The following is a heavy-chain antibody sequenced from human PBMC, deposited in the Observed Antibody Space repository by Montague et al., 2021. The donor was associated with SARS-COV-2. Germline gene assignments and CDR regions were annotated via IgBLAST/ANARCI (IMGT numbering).Heavy chain of an antibody. D-gene: IGHD6-13*01. V-gene: IGHV4-39*07. Sequence: SETLSLTCTVSGGSISSSSYYWGWIRQPPGKGLEWIGSIYYSGSTYYNPSLKSRVTISVDTSKNQFSLKLSSVTAADTAVYYCARVWLQQLVRLSGMDVWGQGTTVTVSS. CDR1: GGSISSSSYY. CDR2: IYYSGST. J-gene: IGHJ6*02. CDR3: ARVWLQQLVRLSGMDV.